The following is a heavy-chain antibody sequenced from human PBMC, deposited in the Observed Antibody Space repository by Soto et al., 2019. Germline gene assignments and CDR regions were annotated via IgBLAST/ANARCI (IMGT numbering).Heavy chain of an antibody. CDR2: INHSGST. CDR1: GGSFSGYY. CDR3: ARGFKYSWKYLAFDI. J-gene: IGHJ3*02. D-gene: IGHD1-7*01. V-gene: IGHV4-34*01. Sequence: PSETLSLTCAAYGGSFSGYYWSWIRQPPGKGLEWIGEINHSGSTNYNPSLKSRVTISVDTSKNQFSLKLSSVTAADTAVYYCARGFKYSWKYLAFDIWGQGTMVTVSS.